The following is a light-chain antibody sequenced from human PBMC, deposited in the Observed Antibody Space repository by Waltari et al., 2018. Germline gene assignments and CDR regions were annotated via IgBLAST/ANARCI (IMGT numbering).Light chain of an antibody. Sequence: EIVLTQSPATLSLSPGERATLSCRASQSVDNHLAWYQQKPGQAPRLLIYDASNRATGIPARFSGSGSGTDFTLTISSLEPEDFAVYYCQQRSKYYTFGQGTKLEIK. J-gene: IGKJ2*01. CDR1: QSVDNH. CDR3: QQRSKYYT. CDR2: DAS. V-gene: IGKV3-11*01.